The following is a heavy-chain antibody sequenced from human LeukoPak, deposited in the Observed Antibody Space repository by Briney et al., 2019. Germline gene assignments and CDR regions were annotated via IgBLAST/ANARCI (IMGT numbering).Heavy chain of an antibody. CDR2: INHNGNVN. Sequence: GGSLRLSCAASGFTFSSYWMNWARQAPGKGLEWVASINHNGNVNYYVDSVKGRFTISRDNAKNSLYLQMNSLRDEDTAVYYCARGFGVDDYFDYWGQGTLVTVSS. V-gene: IGHV3-7*01. J-gene: IGHJ4*02. CDR1: GFTFSSYW. D-gene: IGHD3-16*01. CDR3: ARGFGVDDYFDY.